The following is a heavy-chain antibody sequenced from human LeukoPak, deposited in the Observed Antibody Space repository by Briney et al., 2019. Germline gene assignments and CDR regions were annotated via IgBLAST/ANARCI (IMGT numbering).Heavy chain of an antibody. J-gene: IGHJ6*03. CDR1: GYTFSDYD. V-gene: IGHV1-8*01. CDR3: ARVVMKGFYYYYMDV. Sequence: ASVKVSCKASGYTFSDYDVNWVRQAPGQGLEWKGWMNPTSGDTGYAQKFQGRVTMTRSMSKNTAYMELSRLRSEDTAVYFCARVVMKGFYYYYMDVWGKGTTIIISS. D-gene: IGHD2-21*01. CDR2: MNPTSGDT.